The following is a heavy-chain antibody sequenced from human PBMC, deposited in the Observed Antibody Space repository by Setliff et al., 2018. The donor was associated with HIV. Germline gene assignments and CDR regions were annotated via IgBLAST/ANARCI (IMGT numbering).Heavy chain of an antibody. J-gene: IGHJ4*02. V-gene: IGHV3-21*01. Sequence: GGSLRLSCAASGFTFSHYSMIWVRQGPGKGLEWVSSVSSSSSYIYYADSVKGRFTISRDNAKNSLSLQMNSLRAEDTAVYYCARRAYCRTGYFDSWGQGTLVTVSS. CDR3: ARRAYCRTGYFDS. CDR2: VSSSSSYI. CDR1: GFTFSHYS. D-gene: IGHD2-21*01.